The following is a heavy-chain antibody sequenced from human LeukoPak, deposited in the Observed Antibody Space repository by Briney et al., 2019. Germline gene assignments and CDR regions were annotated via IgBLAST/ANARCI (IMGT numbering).Heavy chain of an antibody. CDR2: INTNTGNP. D-gene: IGHD3-3*02. Sequence: GASVKVSFMASGYTFTSYAMNWVRQAPGQGLEWMGWINTNTGNPTYAQGFTGRFVFSLDTSVSTAYLQISSLKAEDTAVYYCARTLASEAFDIWGQGTMVTVSS. J-gene: IGHJ3*02. CDR1: GYTFTSYA. V-gene: IGHV7-4-1*02. CDR3: ARTLASEAFDI.